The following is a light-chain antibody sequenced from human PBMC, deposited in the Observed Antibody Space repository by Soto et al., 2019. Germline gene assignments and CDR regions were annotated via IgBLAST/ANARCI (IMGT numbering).Light chain of an antibody. CDR3: QQNGTTPFT. Sequence: EVVLTQSPGSLSLSPGERATLSCRASQNVDNRYLAWYQQKPGQAPRLLVSGASSRAPDIPDRFSGSGSGTYFTLTRRRLGSEHLAVYYCQQNGTTPFTFGQRTKLQIK. CDR1: QNVDNRY. V-gene: IGKV3-20*01. CDR2: GAS. J-gene: IGKJ2*01.